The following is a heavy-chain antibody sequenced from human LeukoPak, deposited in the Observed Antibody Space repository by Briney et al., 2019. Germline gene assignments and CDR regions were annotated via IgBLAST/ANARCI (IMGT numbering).Heavy chain of an antibody. CDR1: GGSISSYY. J-gene: IGHJ6*02. Sequence: SETLSLTCTVSGGSISSYYWSWIRQPPGKGLEWIGYIYYSGSTNYNPSLKSRVTISVDTSKNQFSLKLSSVTAADTAVYYCARSGYCSSTSCPYGMDDWGQGTTVTVSS. D-gene: IGHD2-2*01. V-gene: IGHV4-59*01. CDR3: ARSGYCSSTSCPYGMDD. CDR2: IYYSGST.